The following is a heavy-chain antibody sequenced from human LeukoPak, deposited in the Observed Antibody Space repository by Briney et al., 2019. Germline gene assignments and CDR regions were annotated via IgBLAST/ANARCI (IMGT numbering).Heavy chain of an antibody. Sequence: SVKVSCKASGGTFSSYAISWVRQAPGQGLEWMGGIIPIFGTANYAQKFQGRVTITTDESTSTAYMELSSMRSEDTAVYYCASGYCSSTSCYRVYFDYWGQGTLVTVSS. CDR1: GGTFSSYA. D-gene: IGHD2-2*02. J-gene: IGHJ4*02. CDR3: ASGYCSSTSCYRVYFDY. CDR2: IIPIFGTA. V-gene: IGHV1-69*05.